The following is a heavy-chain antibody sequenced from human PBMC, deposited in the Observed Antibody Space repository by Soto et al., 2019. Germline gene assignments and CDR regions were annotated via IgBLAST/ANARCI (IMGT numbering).Heavy chain of an antibody. J-gene: IGHJ4*02. CDR1: GFTFSSYT. Sequence: QVQLVESGGGVVQPGRSLRLSCAASGFTFSSYTMHWVRQTPGKGLEWVAVTSFDGNSKYYADSVRGRFTISRDNSKNTLYLQMNGLRAEDTAVYYCARDPPGGGWYGECWGQGTLVTVSS. V-gene: IGHV3-30-3*01. CDR3: ARDPPGGGWYGEC. CDR2: TSFDGNSK. D-gene: IGHD6-19*01.